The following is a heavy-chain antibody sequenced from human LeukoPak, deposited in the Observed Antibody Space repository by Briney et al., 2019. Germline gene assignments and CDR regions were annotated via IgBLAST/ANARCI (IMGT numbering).Heavy chain of an antibody. CDR1: GGSISSSSYY. J-gene: IGHJ5*02. CDR3: ARDCYYDSSGYNWFDP. V-gene: IGHV4-39*07. D-gene: IGHD3-22*01. Sequence: SETLSLTCTVSGGSISSSSYYWGWIRQPPGKGLEWIGSIYYSGSTYYNPSLRSRVTISVDTSKNQFSLKLSSVTAADTAVYYCARDCYYDSSGYNWFDPWGQGTLVTVSS. CDR2: IYYSGST.